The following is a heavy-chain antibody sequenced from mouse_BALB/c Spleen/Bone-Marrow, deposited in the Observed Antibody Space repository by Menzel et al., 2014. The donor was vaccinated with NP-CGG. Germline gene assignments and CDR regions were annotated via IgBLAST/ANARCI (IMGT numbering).Heavy chain of an antibody. J-gene: IGHJ2*01. CDR2: INPSNGGT. Sequence: VQLQESGAELVKPGTSVKLSCKASGYTFTSCYMYWVKPRPGQGLEWIGEINPSNGGTNFNEKFKSRATLTVDKSSSTAYMQLSSLTSEDSAVYYCTRGRTWDFDYWGQGTTLTVSS. V-gene: IGHV1S81*02. D-gene: IGHD4-1*01. CDR3: TRGRTWDFDY. CDR1: GYTFTSCY.